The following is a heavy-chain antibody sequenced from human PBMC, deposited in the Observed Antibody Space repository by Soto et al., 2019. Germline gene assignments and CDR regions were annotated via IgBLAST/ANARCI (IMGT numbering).Heavy chain of an antibody. CDR1: GYTFTSYG. V-gene: IGHV1-18*01. CDR2: ISAYKGNT. CDR3: ARDSPTVTTGSSGY. Sequence: QVELVQSGAEVKKPGASVKVSCKASGYTFTSYGISWVRQAPGQGLEWMGWISAYKGNTNYAQKLQGRVTMTTDTSTSTAYMELRSLRSDDTAVYYCARDSPTVTTGSSGYWGQGTLVTVSS. D-gene: IGHD4-17*01. J-gene: IGHJ4*02.